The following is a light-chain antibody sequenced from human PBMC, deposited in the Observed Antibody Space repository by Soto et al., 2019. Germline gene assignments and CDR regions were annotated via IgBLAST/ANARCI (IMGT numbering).Light chain of an antibody. CDR1: SSDIGGFNH. Sequence: QSVLTQPASVSDSPGQSITISCIGTSSDIGGFNHVSWHKQHPGKAPKLIIYDVSNRPSGVSNRFSGSKTGNTASLVISGLQAEDEADYYCSSYTSSSSYVFGSGTKLTVL. J-gene: IGLJ1*01. CDR3: SSYTSSSSYV. CDR2: DVS. V-gene: IGLV2-14*03.